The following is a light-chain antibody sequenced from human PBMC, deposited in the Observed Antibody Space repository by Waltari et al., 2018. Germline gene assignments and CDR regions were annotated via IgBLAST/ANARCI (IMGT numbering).Light chain of an antibody. Sequence: QSVLTQPPSASGTPGQRVTISCSGSSSNIGSNFVYWYQQLPGTAPTLLIYRKDMRPSGVPDRLSGSKSDTSASLAISDLRSEDEADYYCAAWDDSLTGFVFGTGTEVTAL. CDR1: SSNIGSNF. V-gene: IGLV1-47*01. CDR2: RKD. CDR3: AAWDDSLTGFV. J-gene: IGLJ1*01.